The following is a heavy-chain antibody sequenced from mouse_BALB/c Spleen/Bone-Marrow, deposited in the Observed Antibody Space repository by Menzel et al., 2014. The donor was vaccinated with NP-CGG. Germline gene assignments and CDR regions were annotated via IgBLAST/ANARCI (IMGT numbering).Heavy chain of an antibody. CDR2: IDPSDSET. CDR1: GYTFISHW. V-gene: IGHV1-69*02. D-gene: IGHD2-1*01. J-gene: IGHJ3*01. Sequence: QVQLQQSGPEVVKPGAPVKVSCKASGYTFISHWMNWVKQRPGRGLEWIGRIDPSDSETHYNQKFKDKATLTVDKSSSTAYIQLSSLTSEDSAVYYCARDHFYSGNYEFAYWGQGTLVTVSA. CDR3: ARDHFYSGNYEFAY.